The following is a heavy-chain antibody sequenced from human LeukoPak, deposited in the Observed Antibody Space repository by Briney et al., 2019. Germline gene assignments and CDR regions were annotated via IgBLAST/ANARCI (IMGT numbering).Heavy chain of an antibody. V-gene: IGHV3-53*01. CDR2: IYSGGST. Sequence: PGGSLRLSCAASGFTVSSNYMSWVRQAPGKGLEWVSLIYSGGSTYYADSVKGRFTISRDNSKNTLYLQMNTLRAEDTAVYYCAGGNTVTYFVSWGQGTLVTVSS. CDR3: AGGNTVTYFVS. D-gene: IGHD4-17*01. CDR1: GFTVSSNY. J-gene: IGHJ5*02.